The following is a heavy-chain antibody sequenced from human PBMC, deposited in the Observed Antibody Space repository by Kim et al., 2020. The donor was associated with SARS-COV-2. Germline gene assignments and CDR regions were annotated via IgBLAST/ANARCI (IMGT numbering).Heavy chain of an antibody. Sequence: GESLKISCKGSGYSFTSYWIGWVRQMPGKGLEWMGIIYPGDSDTRYSPSFQGQVTISADKSISTAYLQWSSLKASDTAMYYCARRGDSSGWSWGPRNWFDPWGQGTLVTVSS. V-gene: IGHV5-51*01. J-gene: IGHJ5*02. CDR3: ARRGDSSGWSWGPRNWFDP. CDR1: GYSFTSYW. CDR2: IYPGDSDT. D-gene: IGHD6-19*01.